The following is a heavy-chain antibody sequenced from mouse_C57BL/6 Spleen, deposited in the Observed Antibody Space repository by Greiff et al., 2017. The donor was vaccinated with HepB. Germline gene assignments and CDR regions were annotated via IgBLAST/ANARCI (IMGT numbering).Heavy chain of an antibody. CDR2: IYPGSGNT. V-gene: IGHV1-76*01. J-gene: IGHJ2*01. Sequence: VQLVESGAELVRPGASVKLSCKASGYTFTDYYINWVKQRPGQGLEWIARIYPGSGNTYYNEKFKGKATLTAEKSSSTAYMQLSSLTSEDSAVYFCARLYYGSLDYWGQGTTLTVSS. CDR3: ARLYYGSLDY. CDR1: GYTFTDYY. D-gene: IGHD1-1*01.